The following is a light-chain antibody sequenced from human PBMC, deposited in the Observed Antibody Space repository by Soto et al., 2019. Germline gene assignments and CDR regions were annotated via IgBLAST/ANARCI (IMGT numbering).Light chain of an antibody. CDR3: ATWDGSVNGWV. J-gene: IGLJ3*02. V-gene: IGLV1-44*01. CDR1: TSNMGRKT. Sequence: QSVLTQPPSASGTPGQRVTISCSRGTSNMGRKTVHWYQVLPGAAPKLLIYSSDQRPGGVPDLFSGAKSGTSAPLAIRGLQSEDEADYFYATWDGSVNGWVFGGGTKLTVL. CDR2: SSD.